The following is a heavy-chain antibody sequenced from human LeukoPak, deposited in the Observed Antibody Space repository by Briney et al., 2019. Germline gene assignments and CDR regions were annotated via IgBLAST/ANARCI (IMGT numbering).Heavy chain of an antibody. CDR1: GGSFSGYY. Sequence: PSETLSLSCAVYGGSFSGYYWSWIRQPPGKGLEWIGEINHSGSTNYNPSLKSRVTISVDTSKNQFSLKLSSVTAADTAVYYCAKSLDGSGSYYNWFDPWGQGTLVTVSS. CDR2: INHSGST. D-gene: IGHD3-10*01. V-gene: IGHV4-34*01. J-gene: IGHJ5*02. CDR3: AKSLDGSGSYYNWFDP.